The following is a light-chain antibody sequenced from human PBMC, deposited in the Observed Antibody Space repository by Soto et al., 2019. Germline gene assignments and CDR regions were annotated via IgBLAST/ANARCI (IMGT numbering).Light chain of an antibody. Sequence: DIQMTQSPSTLSASVGDRVTITCRASQSISSWLAWYQQKPGKAPNLLIYKASTLQSGVPSRFSGSGSGTEFTLTISSLQPDDFAPYYCQQYHSYPYTFGQGTKLEIK. CDR2: KAS. CDR3: QQYHSYPYT. CDR1: QSISSW. J-gene: IGKJ2*01. V-gene: IGKV1-5*03.